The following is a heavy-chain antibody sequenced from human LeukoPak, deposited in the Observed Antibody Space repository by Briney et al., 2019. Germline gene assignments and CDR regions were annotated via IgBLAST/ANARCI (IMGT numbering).Heavy chain of an antibody. CDR1: GGTFSSYA. CDR2: IIPIFGTA. CDR3: ARDGRLGASDY. J-gene: IGHJ4*02. Sequence: GASVKVSCKASGGTFSSYAISWVRQAPGQGLEWMGGIIPIFGTANYAQKFQDRVTITTDESTSTAYMELSSLRSEDTAVYYCARDGRLGASDYWGQGTLVTVSS. D-gene: IGHD1-26*01. V-gene: IGHV1-69*05.